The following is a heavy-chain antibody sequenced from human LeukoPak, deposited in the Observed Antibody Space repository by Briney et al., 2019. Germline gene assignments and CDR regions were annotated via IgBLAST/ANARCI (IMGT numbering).Heavy chain of an antibody. CDR2: ISWNSGSI. D-gene: IGHD5-12*01. CDR3: AKDKAPLYSGYDWDLDF. CDR1: GFTFHQYA. J-gene: IGHJ4*02. Sequence: GGSLRLSCAASGFTFHQYAIHWVRQVPGKGLEWVSGISWNSGSIGYADSVRGRFTIPRDNAKNSVYLQMNSLRAEDTALYYCAKDKAPLYSGYDWDLDFWGQGTLVIVSS. V-gene: IGHV3-9*01.